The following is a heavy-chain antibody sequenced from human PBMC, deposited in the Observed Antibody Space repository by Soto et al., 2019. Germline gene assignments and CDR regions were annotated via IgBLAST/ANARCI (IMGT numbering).Heavy chain of an antibody. J-gene: IGHJ5*02. CDR1: GYTFTSYG. CDR2: INAANGDT. Sequence: ASVKVSCKASGYTFTSYGIHWVRQAPGQRLEWMGWINAANGDTKYSPKFQGRVTITRDTSTSTAYMELSSLRSEDTAVYYCVRRHVSATGIDWFDPWGQGTQVTVSS. V-gene: IGHV1-3*01. CDR3: VRRHVSATGIDWFDP. D-gene: IGHD6-13*01.